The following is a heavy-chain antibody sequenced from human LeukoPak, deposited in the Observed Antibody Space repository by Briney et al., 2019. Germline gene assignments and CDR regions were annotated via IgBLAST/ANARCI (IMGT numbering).Heavy chain of an antibody. CDR3: ARGSTDYRNWFDP. Sequence: ASVKVSCKASGYTFTGYYMHWVRQAPGQGLEWMGWINPNSGGTNYAQKFQGRVTMTRDTSISTAYMELSRLRSDDTAVYYCARGSTDYRNWFDPWGQGTLVTVSS. D-gene: IGHD4-11*01. J-gene: IGHJ5*02. CDR2: INPNSGGT. CDR1: GYTFTGYY. V-gene: IGHV1-2*02.